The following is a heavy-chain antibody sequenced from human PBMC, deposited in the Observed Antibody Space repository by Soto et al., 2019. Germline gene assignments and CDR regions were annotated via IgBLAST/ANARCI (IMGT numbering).Heavy chain of an antibody. CDR3: ARVAAGSSSTIWFDP. CDR2: INPSGGST. V-gene: IGHV1-46*01. CDR1: GYTFTSYY. Sequence: ASVKVSCKASGYTFTSYYMHWVRQAPGQGLEWMGIINPSGGSTSYAQKFQGRVTMTRDTSTSTVYRELSSLRSEETAVYYCARVAAGSSSTIWFDPWGQGTLVTVSS. J-gene: IGHJ5*02. D-gene: IGHD6-13*01.